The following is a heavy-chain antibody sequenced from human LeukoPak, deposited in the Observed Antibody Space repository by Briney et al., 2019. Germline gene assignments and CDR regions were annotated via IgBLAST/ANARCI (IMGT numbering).Heavy chain of an antibody. CDR3: ARVLGDGYSDY. Sequence: SETLSLTCTVSGGSISSYYWSWIRQPPGKGLDWIGYIYYNGNTNYNPSLKSRVTISVDTSKNQFSLNLSSVTAADTAVYYCARVLGDGYSDYWGQGTLVTVSS. J-gene: IGHJ4*02. D-gene: IGHD5-24*01. CDR2: IYYNGNT. V-gene: IGHV4-59*08. CDR1: GGSISSYY.